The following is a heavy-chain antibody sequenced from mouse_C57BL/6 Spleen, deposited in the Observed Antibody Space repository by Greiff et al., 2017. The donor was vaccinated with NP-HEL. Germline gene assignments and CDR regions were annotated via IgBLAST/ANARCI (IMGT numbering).Heavy chain of an antibody. CDR1: GYSITSGYY. Sequence: EVKLVESGPGLVKPSQSLSLTCSVTGYSITSGYYWNWIRQFPGNKLEWMGYISYDGSNNYNPSLKNRISITRDTSKNQFFLKLNSVTTEDTATYYCASSYYSKGYFDVWGTGTTVTVSS. CDR2: ISYDGSN. D-gene: IGHD2-5*01. CDR3: ASSYYSKGYFDV. J-gene: IGHJ1*03. V-gene: IGHV3-6*01.